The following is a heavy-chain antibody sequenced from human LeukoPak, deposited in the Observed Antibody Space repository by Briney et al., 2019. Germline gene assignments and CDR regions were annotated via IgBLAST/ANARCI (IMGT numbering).Heavy chain of an antibody. V-gene: IGHV4-39*01. Sequence: SETLSLNCTVSGGSISSSSYYWGWIRQPPGKGLEWIGSIYYSGSTYYNPSLKSRVTISVDTSKNQFSLKLSSVTAADTAVYYCARFSCSSTSCESYYYYYMDVWGKGTTVTVSS. CDR1: GGSISSSSYY. CDR3: ARFSCSSTSCESYYYYYMDV. D-gene: IGHD2-2*01. CDR2: IYYSGST. J-gene: IGHJ6*03.